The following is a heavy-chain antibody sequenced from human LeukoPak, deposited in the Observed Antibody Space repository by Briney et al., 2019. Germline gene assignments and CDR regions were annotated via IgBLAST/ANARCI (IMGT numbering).Heavy chain of an antibody. CDR2: IYSSGST. J-gene: IGHJ4*02. CDR3: ARYDVWGSYRAFDY. CDR1: GGSFTIYY. D-gene: IGHD3-16*02. Sequence: SETLSLTRTVSGGSFTIYYWIWIRQPAGKALEWIGRIYSSGSTNYNPSLKSRVTISVDTSKNQFSLKLSSVTAADTAVYYCARYDVWGSYRAFDYWGQGTLVTVSS. V-gene: IGHV4-4*07.